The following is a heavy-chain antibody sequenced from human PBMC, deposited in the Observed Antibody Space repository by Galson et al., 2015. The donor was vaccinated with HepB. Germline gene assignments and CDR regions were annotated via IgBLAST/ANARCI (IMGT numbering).Heavy chain of an antibody. J-gene: IGHJ5*02. CDR3: ARATLGWFDP. CDR2: IRGSGSTTI. V-gene: IGHV3-48*04. D-gene: IGHD2/OR15-2a*01. CDR1: TFIFSTYS. Sequence: SLRLSCAASTFIFSTYSMNWVRQAPGKGLEWVSYIRGSGSTTIFYADSVRGRFTISRDNAKNSLYLQMTSLRAEDTAVYYCARATLGWFDPWGQGTLVTVSS.